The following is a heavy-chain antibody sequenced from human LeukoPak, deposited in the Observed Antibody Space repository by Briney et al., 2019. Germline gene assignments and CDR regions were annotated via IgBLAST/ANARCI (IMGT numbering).Heavy chain of an antibody. J-gene: IGHJ4*02. CDR1: GFTFSSYA. CDR3: ARDPVGGVRGVEYYFDY. CDR2: ISYDGSNK. V-gene: IGHV3-30*01. D-gene: IGHD3-10*01. Sequence: GRSLRLSCAASGFTFSSYAMHWVRQAPGKGLEWVAVISYDGSNKYYADSVKGRFTISRDNSKNTLYLQMNSLRAEDTAVYYCARDPVGGVRGVEYYFDYWGQGTLVTVSS.